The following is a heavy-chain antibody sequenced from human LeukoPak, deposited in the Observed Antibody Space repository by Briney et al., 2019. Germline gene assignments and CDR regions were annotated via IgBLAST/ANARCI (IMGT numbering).Heavy chain of an antibody. J-gene: IGHJ4*02. CDR1: GFSFSRDY. D-gene: IGHD2-15*01. CDR3: VTQTRWRFGH. Sequence: PGGSLRLSCSASGFSFSRDYMSWVRQAPGKGLECVAKIEPDGSKKYYADSVRGRFTISRDNSKHSLYLHMNFLRAAVTAGDYGVTQTRWRFGHWGQGSLVTVSS. V-gene: IGHV3-7*01. CDR2: IEPDGSKK.